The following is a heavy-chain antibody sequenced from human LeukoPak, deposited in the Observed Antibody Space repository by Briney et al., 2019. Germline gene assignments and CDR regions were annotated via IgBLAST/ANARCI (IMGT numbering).Heavy chain of an antibody. CDR1: GFTFSSYW. V-gene: IGHV3-74*01. CDR2: INSDGSST. Sequence: GGSLRLSCAASGFTFSSYWMHWVRQAPGKGLVWVSRINSDGSSTSYADSVKGRFTISRDNAKNTLYLQMNSLRAEDTAVYYCARGYCSSTSCYWFDYWGQGTLVTVSS. CDR3: ARGYCSSTSCYWFDY. J-gene: IGHJ4*02. D-gene: IGHD2-2*01.